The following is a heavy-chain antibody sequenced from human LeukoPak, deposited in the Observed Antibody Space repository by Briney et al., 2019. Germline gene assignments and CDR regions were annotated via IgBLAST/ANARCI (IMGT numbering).Heavy chain of an antibody. V-gene: IGHV3-48*03. J-gene: IGHJ4*02. Sequence: GGSLRLSCATSGFTFTTYEMNWVRQAPGKGLEWVSYITSSGDIKTYADPVKGRFTMSRDDAKNSVYLQMNILRPEDTAVYYCARDIYGDEDFDYWGQGTLVSVSS. CDR2: ITSSGDIK. CDR1: GFTFTTYE. CDR3: ARDIYGDEDFDY. D-gene: IGHD3-10*01.